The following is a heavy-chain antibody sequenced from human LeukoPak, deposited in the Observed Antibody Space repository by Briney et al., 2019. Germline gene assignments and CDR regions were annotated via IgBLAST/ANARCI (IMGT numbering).Heavy chain of an antibody. Sequence: KASETLSLTCTVSGGSISSYYWSWIRQPPGKGLEWIGYISYSGSTSYNPSLKSRVTISVDTSKNQFSLKLSSVTAADTAVYYCARTQARLLHDYWGQGTLVTVSS. D-gene: IGHD2-15*01. CDR1: GGSISSYY. CDR2: ISYSGST. J-gene: IGHJ4*02. V-gene: IGHV4-59*01. CDR3: ARTQARLLHDY.